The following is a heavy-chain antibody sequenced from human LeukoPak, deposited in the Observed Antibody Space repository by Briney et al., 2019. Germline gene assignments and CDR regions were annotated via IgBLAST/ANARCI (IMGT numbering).Heavy chain of an antibody. D-gene: IGHD2-15*01. V-gene: IGHV4-4*07. CDR2: IYTSGST. J-gene: IGHJ5*02. Sequence: PSETLSLTCTVSGGSISSYYWSWIRQPAGKGLEWIGRIYTSGSTNYNPSLKSRVTMSVDTSKNQFSLKLSSVTAADTAVYYCARDGGYCSGGSCPSGWFDPWGQGTLVTASS. CDR3: ARDGGYCSGGSCPSGWFDP. CDR1: GGSISSYY.